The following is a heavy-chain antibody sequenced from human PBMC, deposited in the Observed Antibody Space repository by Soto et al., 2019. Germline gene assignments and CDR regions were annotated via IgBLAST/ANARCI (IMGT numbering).Heavy chain of an antibody. CDR3: AKENTGYEK. CDR1: AFSITNYG. D-gene: IGHD5-12*01. CDR2: ISNAGDK. J-gene: IGHJ4*02. V-gene: IGHV3-23*01. Sequence: EVQLLESGGGLVQPGGSLRLSCVDSAFSITNYGMVWVRQAPGKGLEWVSTISNAGDKYYVDSVKGRFTISRDNSKNTLYLQMNSLRAEDTAVYYCAKENTGYEKWGQGTLVTVSS.